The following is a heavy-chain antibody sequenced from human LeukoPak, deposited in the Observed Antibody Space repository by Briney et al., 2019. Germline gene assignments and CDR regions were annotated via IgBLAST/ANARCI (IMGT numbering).Heavy chain of an antibody. D-gene: IGHD6-6*01. CDR2: IVPIFGTA. Sequence: ASVKVSCKASGGTFSSYAISWVRQAPGQGLEWMGGIVPIFGTANYAQKFQGRVTITADESTSTAYMELSSLRSEDTAVYYCARWPIAARRYFDYWGQGTLVTVSS. V-gene: IGHV1-69*13. J-gene: IGHJ4*02. CDR3: ARWPIAARRYFDY. CDR1: GGTFSSYA.